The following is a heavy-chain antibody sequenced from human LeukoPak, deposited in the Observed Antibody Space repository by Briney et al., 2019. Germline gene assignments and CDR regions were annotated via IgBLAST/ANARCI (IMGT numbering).Heavy chain of an antibody. CDR1: GGSISSGDYY. Sequence: SSQTPSLTCTVSGGSISSGDYYWSWIRQPPGKGLEWIGYIYYSGSTYYNPSLKSRVTMSVDTSKNQFSLKLSSVTAADTAVYYCARASLKYYYDSSGYRYAFDIWGQGTMVTVSS. CDR2: IYYSGST. D-gene: IGHD3-22*01. V-gene: IGHV4-30-4*01. J-gene: IGHJ3*02. CDR3: ARASLKYYYDSSGYRYAFDI.